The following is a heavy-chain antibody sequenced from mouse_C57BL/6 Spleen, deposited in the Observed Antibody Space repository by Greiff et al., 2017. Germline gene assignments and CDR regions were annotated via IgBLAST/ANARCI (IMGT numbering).Heavy chain of an antibody. CDR2: ISYDGSN. Sequence: DVQLQESGPGLVKPSQSLSLTCSVTGYSITSGYYWNWIRQFPGNKLEWMGYISYDGSNNYNPSLKNRISITRDTSKNQFFLKLNSVTTEDTATYYCASIYYDYDDYAMDYWGQGTSVTVSS. CDR1: GYSITSGYY. V-gene: IGHV3-6*01. CDR3: ASIYYDYDDYAMDY. J-gene: IGHJ4*01. D-gene: IGHD2-4*01.